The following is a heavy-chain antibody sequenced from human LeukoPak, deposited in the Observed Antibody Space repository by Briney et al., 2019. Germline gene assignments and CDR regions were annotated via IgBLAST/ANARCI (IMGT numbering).Heavy chain of an antibody. CDR2: ISGSGDST. CDR1: VFTFSNYA. Sequence: GWSLRLSCAATVFTFSNYAMSRVRQAPGKGLEWVSGISGSGDSTYYGDSVKGRFTISRDNSKNTLYLQMNSLRAEDTAVYYCAKEKQRNFDYWGQGTLVTVSS. CDR3: AKEKQRNFDY. J-gene: IGHJ4*02. V-gene: IGHV3-23*01.